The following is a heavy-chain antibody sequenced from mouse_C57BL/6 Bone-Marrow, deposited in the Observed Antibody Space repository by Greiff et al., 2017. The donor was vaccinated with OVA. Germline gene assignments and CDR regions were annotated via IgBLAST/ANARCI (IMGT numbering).Heavy chain of an antibody. V-gene: IGHV1-81*01. CDR2: IYPRSGNT. Sequence: VHLVESGAELARPGASVKLSCKASGYTFTSYGISWVKQRTGQGLEWIGEIYPRSGNTYYNEKFKGKATLTADKSSSTAYMELRSLTSEDSAVYFCARSYYDGRFAYWGQGTLVTVSA. D-gene: IGHD2-4*01. CDR3: ARSYYDGRFAY. CDR1: GYTFTSYG. J-gene: IGHJ3*01.